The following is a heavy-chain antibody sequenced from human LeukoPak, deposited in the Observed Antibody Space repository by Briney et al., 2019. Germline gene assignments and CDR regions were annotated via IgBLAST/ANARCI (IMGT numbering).Heavy chain of an antibody. CDR1: GYTLTELS. CDR3: SAVDRPRYDILTGDLSLGDYYHMDV. J-gene: IGHJ6*03. V-gene: IGHV1-24*01. D-gene: IGHD3-9*01. CDR2: FDPEDGET. Sequence: ASVKVSCKVSGYTLTELSMHWVLQAPGKGLDWMGGFDPEDGETIYAQKFQGRVTMTEDTSTDTAYMELSSLRSEDTAVYYFSAVDRPRYDILTGDLSLGDYYHMDVWGKGTTVTVSS.